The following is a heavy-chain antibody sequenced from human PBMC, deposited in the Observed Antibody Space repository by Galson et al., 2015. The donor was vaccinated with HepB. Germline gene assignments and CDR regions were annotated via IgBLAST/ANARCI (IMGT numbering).Heavy chain of an antibody. CDR3: ARDGPQGLGYFDY. J-gene: IGHJ4*02. V-gene: IGHV3-11*01. D-gene: IGHD3/OR15-3a*01. CDR1: GFTFSDYY. Sequence: SLRLSCAASGFTFSDYYVSWIRQAPGKGLEWVSYISSSGSTIYYADSVKGRFTISRDNAKNSLYLQMNSLRAEDTAVYYCARDGPQGLGYFDYWGQGTLVTVSS. CDR2: ISSSGSTI.